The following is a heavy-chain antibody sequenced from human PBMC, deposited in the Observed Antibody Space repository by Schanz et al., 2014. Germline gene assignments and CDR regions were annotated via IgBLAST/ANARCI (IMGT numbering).Heavy chain of an antibody. J-gene: IGHJ4*02. V-gene: IGHV3-23*01. CDR1: GFSFSIFA. Sequence: EVQLLESGGGLVQPGGSLRLSCAASGFSFSIFAMTWVRQAPGQGLEWVSTISGSGGDTYPADSVKGRFTISRDNSNNTLYLQMNSLRAEDTAVYYCAKAGSGWSTAGYYYWGQGTLVAVSS. CDR2: ISGSGGDT. D-gene: IGHD6-19*01. CDR3: AKAGSGWSTAGYYY.